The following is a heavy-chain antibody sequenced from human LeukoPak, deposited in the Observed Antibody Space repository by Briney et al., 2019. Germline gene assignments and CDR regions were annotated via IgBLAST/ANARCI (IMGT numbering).Heavy chain of an antibody. Sequence: NPSETLSLTCTVSGGSISSYYWSWIRQPPGKGLEWIGYIYYSGSTNYNPSLKSRVTISVDTSKNQFSLKLSSVTAADTAVYYCAREAHSSSNNPPLTTNWFDPWGQGTLVTVSS. V-gene: IGHV4-59*12. CDR2: IYYSGST. CDR3: AREAHSSSNNPPLTTNWFDP. D-gene: IGHD6-13*01. CDR1: GGSISSYY. J-gene: IGHJ5*02.